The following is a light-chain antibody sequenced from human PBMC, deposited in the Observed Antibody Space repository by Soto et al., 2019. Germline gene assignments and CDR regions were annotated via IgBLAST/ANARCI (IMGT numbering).Light chain of an antibody. CDR2: SNN. CDR3: AAWDDTLHGVV. CDR1: SSNIGTNT. V-gene: IGLV1-44*01. Sequence: QSVLTQPPSASGTPGQRVTISCSGSSSNIGTNTVNWYQQLPGTAPKLLIYSNNQRPSGVPDRFSGSKSGTSATLAISGLQSEDEADYSCAAWDDTLHGVVFGGGTQLTVL. J-gene: IGLJ3*02.